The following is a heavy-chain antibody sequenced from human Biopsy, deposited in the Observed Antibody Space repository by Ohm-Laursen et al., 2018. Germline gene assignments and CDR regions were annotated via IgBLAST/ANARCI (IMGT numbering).Heavy chain of an antibody. Sequence: GSSVKVSCKASGYPFSNYYLFWVRQAPGQGLEWMGRINPNSGDTVFARNFQGRVTMTRDTAISTVYMDLRNLRPDDTAVYFCARIEQPHDYWGQGTLVTVSS. D-gene: IGHD6-13*01. CDR2: INPNSGDT. J-gene: IGHJ4*02. CDR1: GYPFSNYY. V-gene: IGHV1-2*06. CDR3: ARIEQPHDY.